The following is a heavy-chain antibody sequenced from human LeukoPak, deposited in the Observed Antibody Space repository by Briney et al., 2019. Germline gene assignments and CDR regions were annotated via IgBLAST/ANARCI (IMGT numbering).Heavy chain of an antibody. D-gene: IGHD1-26*01. V-gene: IGHV4-4*07. Sequence: PSETLSLTCTVSGGSISSYHWSWIRQPAGKGMEWVGRLYTSGGTNYSPSLKRRVSMSVDTSKSHFSLELHSVTAADTAVYYCARSGSYANDAFHIWGQGTMVTVSS. CDR1: GGSISSYH. CDR2: LYTSGGT. J-gene: IGHJ3*02. CDR3: ARSGSYANDAFHI.